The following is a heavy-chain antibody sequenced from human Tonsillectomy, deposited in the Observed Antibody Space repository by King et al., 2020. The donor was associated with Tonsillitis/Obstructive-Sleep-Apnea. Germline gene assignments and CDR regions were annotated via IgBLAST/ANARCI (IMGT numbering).Heavy chain of an antibody. CDR2: IKSKTDGGTT. D-gene: IGHD3-3*01. Sequence: VQLVESGGGLVKPGGSLRLSCAASGFTFNNAWMSWVRQAPGKGLEWVGRIKSKTDGGTTDYAAPVKGRFTISRDDSKNTLYLQMNSLKTEDTAVYYCTTDFYDFWSGYYTPCGYWGQGTLVTASS. V-gene: IGHV3-15*01. CDR3: TTDFYDFWSGYYTPCGY. CDR1: GFTFNNAW. J-gene: IGHJ4*02.